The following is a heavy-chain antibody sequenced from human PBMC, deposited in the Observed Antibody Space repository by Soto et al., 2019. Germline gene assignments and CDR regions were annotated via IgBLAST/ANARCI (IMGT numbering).Heavy chain of an antibody. CDR2: ISYSGST. CDR1: GGSVRSDNYY. J-gene: IGHJ4*02. V-gene: IGHV4-61*01. CDR3: ATRTVFRPLGC. Sequence: SETLSLTCTVSGGSVRSDNYYWVWIRQPPGKGLECIGYISYSGSTNYNPSLKSRVTISVDTSKDQFSLKLSSVTAADTAVYYCATRTVFRPLGCWGQGTLVTVSS.